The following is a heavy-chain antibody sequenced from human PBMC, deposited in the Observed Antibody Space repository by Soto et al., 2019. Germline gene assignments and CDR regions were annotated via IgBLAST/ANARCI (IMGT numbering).Heavy chain of an antibody. Sequence: EVQLVETGGGLIQPGGSLSLSCAASGLAVTSNYMSWVRQAPGKGLEWVSIVYSSGTTYYADSVKGRFTFSRDKSKNTIYLQMRNLRAEDTAVYYCARVDTYDYYYSMDVWGQGTTVIVSS. CDR1: GLAVTSNY. CDR3: ARVDTYDYYYSMDV. J-gene: IGHJ6*02. D-gene: IGHD5-18*01. CDR2: VYSSGTT. V-gene: IGHV3-53*02.